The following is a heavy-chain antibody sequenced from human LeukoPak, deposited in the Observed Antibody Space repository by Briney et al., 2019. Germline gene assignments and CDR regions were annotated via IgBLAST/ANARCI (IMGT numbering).Heavy chain of an antibody. Sequence: SETLSLTCTVSGDSIRSYYWNWIRQPTGKGLEWIGYIYDSGSTNYNPSLKSRVTISADTSKNQFSLKLSSVTAADTAVYYCARGGWLRLYYFDYWGQGTLVTVSS. CDR3: ARGGWLRLYYFDY. J-gene: IGHJ4*02. D-gene: IGHD5-12*01. CDR1: GDSIRSYY. V-gene: IGHV4-59*01. CDR2: IYDSGST.